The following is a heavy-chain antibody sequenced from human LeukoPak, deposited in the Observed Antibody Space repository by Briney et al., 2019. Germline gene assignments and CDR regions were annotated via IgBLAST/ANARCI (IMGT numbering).Heavy chain of an antibody. CDR2: FDPEDGET. J-gene: IGHJ3*02. V-gene: IGHV1-24*01. D-gene: IGHD6-13*01. CDR1: GYTLTELS. Sequence: ASVKVSCKVSGYTLTELSMHWERQAPGKGLEWMGGFDPEDGETIYAQKFQGRVTITTDESTSTAYMELSSLRSEDTAVYYCARHGVDWDSSPNPTRAFDIWGQGTMVTVSS. CDR3: ARHGVDWDSSPNPTRAFDI.